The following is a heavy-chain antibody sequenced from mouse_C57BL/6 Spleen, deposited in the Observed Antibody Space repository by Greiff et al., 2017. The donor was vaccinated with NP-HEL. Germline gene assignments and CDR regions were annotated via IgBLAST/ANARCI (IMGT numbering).Heavy chain of an antibody. V-gene: IGHV14-3*01. D-gene: IGHD1-1*01. CDR1: GFNIKNTY. CDR3: AREGYYYGSSIGNAMDY. CDR2: IDPANGNT. J-gene: IGHJ4*01. Sequence: EVQLQQSVAELVRPGASVKLSCTASGFNIKNTYMHWVKQRPEQGLEWIGRIDPANGNTKYAPKFQGKATITADTSSNTAYLQRSSLTSEDTAIYYWAREGYYYGSSIGNAMDYRGQGTSVTVSS.